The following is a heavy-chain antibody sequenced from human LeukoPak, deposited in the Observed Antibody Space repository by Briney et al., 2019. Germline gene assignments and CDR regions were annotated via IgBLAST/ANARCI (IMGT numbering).Heavy chain of an antibody. Sequence: SETLSLTCTVSGGSISSSSYYWGWIRQPPGKGLEWIGSIYYSGSTYYNPSLKSRVTISVDTSKNQFSLKLSSVTAADTAVYYCARHHVLLWFGELRGENWFDPWGQGTLVTVSS. CDR3: ARHHVLLWFGELRGENWFDP. V-gene: IGHV4-39*01. J-gene: IGHJ5*02. D-gene: IGHD3-10*01. CDR1: GGSISSSSYY. CDR2: IYYSGST.